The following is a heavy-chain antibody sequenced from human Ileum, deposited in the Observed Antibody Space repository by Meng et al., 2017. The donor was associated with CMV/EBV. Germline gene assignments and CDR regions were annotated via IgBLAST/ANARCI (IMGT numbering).Heavy chain of an antibody. D-gene: IGHD6-13*01. V-gene: IGHV4-59*01. Sequence: QAQLQESGPGLVKPSATLSLTCTVSGDSMSSYCWSWIRQPPGKGLEWIGYMCYNGDTNYNPSLKSRVTISGDTSKNQFSLKLSSVTAADTAVYYCALRGSAAGTFQYWGQGTLVTVSS. CDR3: ALRGSAAGTFQY. CDR1: GDSMSSYC. J-gene: IGHJ1*01. CDR2: MCYNGDT.